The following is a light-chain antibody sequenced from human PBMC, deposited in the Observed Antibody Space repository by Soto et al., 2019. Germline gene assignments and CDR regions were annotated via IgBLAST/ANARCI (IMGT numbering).Light chain of an antibody. V-gene: IGKV1-5*01. CDR2: DAS. CDR1: QTISGW. CDR3: LQYNGYYRT. J-gene: IGKJ1*01. Sequence: DVQMIQSPSTLFASVGDTVTITCRASQTISGWLAWYHQRPGKAPNLLILDASTLESGVPSRFSGSGSGTTFTLTISSLQSDDFATYYCLQYNGYYRTFGQGTKVDIK.